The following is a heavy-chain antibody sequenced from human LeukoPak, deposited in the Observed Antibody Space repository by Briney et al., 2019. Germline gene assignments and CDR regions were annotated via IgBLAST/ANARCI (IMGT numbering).Heavy chain of an antibody. J-gene: IGHJ4*02. V-gene: IGHV1-46*01. CDR1: GYTFTSYY. Sequence: ASVKVSCKASGYTFTSYYMHWARQAPGQGLEWMGIINPSGGSTSYAQKFQGRVTMTRDTSTSTVYMELSSLRSEDTAVYYCARGALRYFDWSSRGLDYWGQGTLVTVSS. CDR3: ARGALRYFDWSSRGLDY. D-gene: IGHD3-9*01. CDR2: INPSGGST.